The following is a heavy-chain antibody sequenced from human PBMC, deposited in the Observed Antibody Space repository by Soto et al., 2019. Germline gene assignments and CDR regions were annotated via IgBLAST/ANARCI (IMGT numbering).Heavy chain of an antibody. V-gene: IGHV3-74*01. CDR3: ARPSSGWENWFDP. CDR1: GFTFSSHW. D-gene: IGHD6-19*01. J-gene: IGHJ5*02. Sequence: PGGSLRLSCGVSGFTFSSHWMHWVRQAAGKGLVWVARINSDGSSTNYTDSVKGRFTISRDNAKNSLYLQMNSLRDDDTAVYYCARPSSGWENWFDPWGQGTLVTVSS. CDR2: INSDGSST.